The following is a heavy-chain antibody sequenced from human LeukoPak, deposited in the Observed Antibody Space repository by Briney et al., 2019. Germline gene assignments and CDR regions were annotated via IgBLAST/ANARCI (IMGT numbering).Heavy chain of an antibody. CDR1: GFTFSDYY. V-gene: IGHV3-11*04. CDR3: ARKWPNYVDA. Sequence: GGSLRLSCAASGFTFSDYYMTWIRQAPGKGLEWVSFIGTSGSPIFYADSVKGRFTMSRDNARNSLYLQMNSVRAEDSAVYYCARKWPNYVDAWGQGTLVTVSS. J-gene: IGHJ5*02. D-gene: IGHD3-10*02. CDR2: IGTSGSPI.